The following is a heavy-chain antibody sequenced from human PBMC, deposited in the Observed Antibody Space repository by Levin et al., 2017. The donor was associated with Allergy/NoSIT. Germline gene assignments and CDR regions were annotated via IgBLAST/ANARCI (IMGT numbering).Heavy chain of an antibody. CDR2: ISSTSTYI. J-gene: IGHJ4*02. CDR1: GFTFRSYS. CDR3: VKEVIGKSFADY. V-gene: IGHV3-21*04. Sequence: PGGSLRLSCAASGFTFRSYSMNWVRQAPGKGLEWVSTISSTSTYIYYAESMKGRFTISRDNAKNSVYLQMNSLRVEDTAVYFCVKEVIGKSFADYWGQGTPVTVSS. D-gene: IGHD2-21*01.